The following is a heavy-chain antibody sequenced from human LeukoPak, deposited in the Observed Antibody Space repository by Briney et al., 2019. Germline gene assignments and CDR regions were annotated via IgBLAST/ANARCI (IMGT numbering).Heavy chain of an antibody. V-gene: IGHV3-30*18. Sequence: GGSLRLSCAASGFTFSSYGMPWVRQAPGKGLEWVAVISYDGSNKYYADSVKGRFTISRDNSKNTLYLQMNGLRTEDTAVYYCAKGPDYYDSSEGYYYYGMDVWGQGTTVTVSS. CDR3: AKGPDYYDSSEGYYYYGMDV. D-gene: IGHD3-22*01. CDR2: ISYDGSNK. CDR1: GFTFSSYG. J-gene: IGHJ6*02.